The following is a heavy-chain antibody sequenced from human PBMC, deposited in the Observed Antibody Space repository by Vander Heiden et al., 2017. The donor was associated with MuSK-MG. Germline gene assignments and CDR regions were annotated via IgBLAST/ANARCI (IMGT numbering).Heavy chain of an antibody. CDR2: INHSGST. CDR3: ARRRITIFGVVKQLDY. CDR1: GGSSRGYY. Sequence: QVQLQQWGAGLLKPSETLSLTCAVYGGSSRGYYWSWIRQPPGKGLEWIGEINHSGSTNYNPSLKSRVTISVDTSKNQFSLKLSSVTAADTAVYYCARRRITIFGVVKQLDYWGQGTLVTVSS. V-gene: IGHV4-34*01. J-gene: IGHJ4*02. D-gene: IGHD3-3*01.